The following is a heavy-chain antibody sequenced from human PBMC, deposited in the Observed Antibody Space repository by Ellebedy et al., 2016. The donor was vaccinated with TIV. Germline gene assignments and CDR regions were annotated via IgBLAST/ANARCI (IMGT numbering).Heavy chain of an antibody. Sequence: ASVKVSCKASGFTFTSSAMQWVRQARGQRLEWIGWIVVGSGNTNYAQKFQERVTITRDMSTSTAYMELSSLRSEDTAVYYCAAGEGRFGESDYWGQGTLVTVSS. CDR2: IVVGSGNT. V-gene: IGHV1-58*02. CDR3: AAGEGRFGESDY. CDR1: GFTFTSSA. D-gene: IGHD3-10*01. J-gene: IGHJ4*02.